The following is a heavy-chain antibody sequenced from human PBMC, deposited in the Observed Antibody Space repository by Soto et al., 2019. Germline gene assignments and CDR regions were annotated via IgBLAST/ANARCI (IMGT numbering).Heavy chain of an antibody. CDR1: GGTFSIYT. J-gene: IGHJ5*02. D-gene: IGHD2-2*01. CDR2: IIPILGIA. Sequence: SLKVSCKASGGTFSIYTISWVRQAPGQGLEWMGRIIPILGIANYAQKFQGRVTITADKSTSTAYMELSSLRSEDTAVYYCARDKDGVIPGDRVDPWGQGTLVTVSS. V-gene: IGHV1-69*04. CDR3: ARDKDGVIPGDRVDP.